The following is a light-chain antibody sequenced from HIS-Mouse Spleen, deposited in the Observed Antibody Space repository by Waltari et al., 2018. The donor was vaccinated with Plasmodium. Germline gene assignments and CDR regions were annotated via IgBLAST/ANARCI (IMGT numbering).Light chain of an antibody. CDR3: CSYAGSYTWV. J-gene: IGLJ3*02. CDR2: DVS. Sequence: QSALTQPRSVYGSPGQSVTISCTGTSIDVGGSKYFHWYQQHPGKAPKLMIYDVSKRPSGVPDRFSGSKSGNTASLTISGLQAEDEADYYCCSYAGSYTWVFGGGTKLTVL. CDR1: SIDVGGSKY. V-gene: IGLV2-11*01.